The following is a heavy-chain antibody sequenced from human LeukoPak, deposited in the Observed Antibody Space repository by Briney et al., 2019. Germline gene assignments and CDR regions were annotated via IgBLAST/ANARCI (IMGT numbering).Heavy chain of an antibody. Sequence: SETLSLTCTVSGGSISTSYWSWIRQPPGKRLEWIGYIDYSGSTNYNPSLKSRVTISVDTSKNQLSLNLSSLTAADTAVYYCAGGGGGYGYWGQGTLVTVSS. V-gene: IGHV4-59*01. CDR3: AGGGGGYGY. D-gene: IGHD2-15*01. CDR1: GGSISTSY. J-gene: IGHJ4*02. CDR2: IDYSGST.